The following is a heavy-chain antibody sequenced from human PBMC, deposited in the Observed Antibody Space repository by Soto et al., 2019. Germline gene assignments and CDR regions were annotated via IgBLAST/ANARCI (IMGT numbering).Heavy chain of an antibody. Sequence: GGSVEGYCKASGYPFTTYGFSLVRQAPGQGLECLGWISASNGNTHYSQKFQGRVTITTDTSTSTAYMELRSLTSGDTAVYYCASEPIYYNDGTGYYPLGYWGQGTLVTVSS. J-gene: IGHJ4*02. V-gene: IGHV1-18*04. CDR2: ISASNGNT. CDR3: ASEPIYYNDGTGYYPLGY. D-gene: IGHD3-22*01. CDR1: GYPFTTYG.